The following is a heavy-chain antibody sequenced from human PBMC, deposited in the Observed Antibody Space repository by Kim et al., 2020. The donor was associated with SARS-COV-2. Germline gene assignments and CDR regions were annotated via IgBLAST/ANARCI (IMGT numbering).Heavy chain of an antibody. V-gene: IGHV3-30*18. J-gene: IGHJ5*02. CDR3: AKDHGQSLVVTIGWFDP. D-gene: IGHD5-12*01. CDR2: ISYDGSNK. CDR1: GFTFSSYG. Sequence: GGSLRLSCAASGFTFSSYGMHWVRQAPGKGLEWVAVISYDGSNKYYADSVKGRFTISRDNSKNTLYLQMNSLRAEDTAVYYCAKDHGQSLVVTIGWFDPWGQGTLVTVSS.